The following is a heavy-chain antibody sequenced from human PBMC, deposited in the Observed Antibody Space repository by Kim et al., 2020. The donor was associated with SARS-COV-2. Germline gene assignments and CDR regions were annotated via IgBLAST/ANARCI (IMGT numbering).Heavy chain of an antibody. CDR3: ARGRHYSYGYDW. J-gene: IGHJ4*02. CDR1: GGSFSGYY. Sequence: SETLSLTCAVYGGSFSGYYWSWIRQPPGKGLEWIGEINHSGSTNYNPSLKSRVTISVDTSKNQFSLKLSSVTAADTAVYYCARGRHYSYGYDWWGQGTLVTVSS. CDR2: INHSGST. D-gene: IGHD5-18*01. V-gene: IGHV4-34*01.